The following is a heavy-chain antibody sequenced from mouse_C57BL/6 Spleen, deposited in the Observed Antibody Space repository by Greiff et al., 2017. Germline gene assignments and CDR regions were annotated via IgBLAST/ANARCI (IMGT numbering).Heavy chain of an antibody. V-gene: IGHV1-15*01. Sequence: VQLQQSGAELVRPGASVTLSCKASGYTFTDYEMHWVKQTPVHGLEWIGAIDPETGGTAYNQKFKGKAILTADKSSSTAYMELRSLTYEDAAGYDCTRGWDEGYFDYWGQGTTLTVSS. CDR2: IDPETGGT. J-gene: IGHJ2*01. CDR1: GYTFTDYE. D-gene: IGHD4-1*01. CDR3: TRGWDEGYFDY.